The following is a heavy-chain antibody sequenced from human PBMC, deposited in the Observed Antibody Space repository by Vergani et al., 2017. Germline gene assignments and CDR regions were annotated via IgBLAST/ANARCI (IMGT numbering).Heavy chain of an antibody. CDR1: GFSFSSYS. J-gene: IGHJ2*01. Sequence: EVQLVESGGGLVKPGGSLRLSCAASGFSFSSYSMNWVRQAPGKGLEWVASISGSSSYVFYRDSVEGRFTITRDNAKKSVYLQMNSLRAEDTAMYFCARDQRYYDSSGYYYHWYFDLWGRGTLVTVSS. CDR3: ARDQRYYDSSGYYYHWYFDL. CDR2: ISGSSSYV. D-gene: IGHD3-22*01. V-gene: IGHV3-21*02.